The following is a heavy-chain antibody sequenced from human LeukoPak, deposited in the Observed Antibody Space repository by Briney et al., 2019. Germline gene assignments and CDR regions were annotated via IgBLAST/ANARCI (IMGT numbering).Heavy chain of an antibody. CDR3: ARGSYGWTFNP. Sequence: GGSLRLSCAASGFSFSDNFMGWIPQAPGKGLERVSYINSAGDFIQYSDAVKGRFSVSRDNSKRSLFLQMTRLRSDDTAVYYCARGSYGWTFNPWGQGTLVSVSS. CDR2: INSAGDFI. J-gene: IGHJ5*02. D-gene: IGHD3-16*01. CDR1: GFSFSDNF. V-gene: IGHV3-11*01.